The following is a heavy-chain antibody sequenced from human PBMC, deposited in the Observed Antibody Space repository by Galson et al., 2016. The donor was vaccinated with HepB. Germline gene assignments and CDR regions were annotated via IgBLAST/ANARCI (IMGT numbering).Heavy chain of an antibody. CDR3: TTATEPWELPHGGFYYGMDV. CDR1: GFTFSNAW. J-gene: IGHJ6*02. CDR2: IKSKSDSGTK. Sequence: SLRLSCAASGFTFSNAWMSWVRQAPGKGLEWVGLIKSKSDSGTKDYAAPVKGRFTISRDDSKNTLYLQMNSLKTEDTAVYYCTTATEPWELPHGGFYYGMDVWGQGTTVTVSS. D-gene: IGHD1-26*01. V-gene: IGHV3-15*01.